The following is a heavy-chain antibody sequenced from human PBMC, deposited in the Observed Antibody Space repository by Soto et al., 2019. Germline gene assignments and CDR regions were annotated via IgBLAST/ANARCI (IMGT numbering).Heavy chain of an antibody. CDR1: GGSFSGYY. CDR2: INHSGST. D-gene: IGHD4-17*01. V-gene: IGHV4-34*01. CDR3: ARGLRLAYGMDV. J-gene: IGHJ6*02. Sequence: KTSETLSLTCAVYGGSFSGYYWSWIRQPPGKGLEWIGEINHSGSTNYNPSLKSRVTISVDTSKNQFSLKLSSVTAADTAVYYCARGLRLAYGMDVWGQGTTVTVSS.